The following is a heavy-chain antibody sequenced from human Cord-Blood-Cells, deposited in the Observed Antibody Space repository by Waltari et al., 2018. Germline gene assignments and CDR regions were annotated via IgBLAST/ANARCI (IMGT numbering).Heavy chain of an antibody. CDR2: MNPNSGNT. J-gene: IGHJ6*02. CDR1: GYTFTSYD. V-gene: IGHV1-8*01. Sequence: QVQLVQSGAEVKKPGASVKVSCTASGYTFTSYDINWVRQATGQGLEWMGWMNPNSGNTGYAQKFQGRVTMTRNTSISTAYMELSSLRSEDTAVYYCARGRSSSWYEGYYYYYGMDVWGQGTTVTVSS. D-gene: IGHD6-13*01. CDR3: ARGRSSSWYEGYYYYYGMDV.